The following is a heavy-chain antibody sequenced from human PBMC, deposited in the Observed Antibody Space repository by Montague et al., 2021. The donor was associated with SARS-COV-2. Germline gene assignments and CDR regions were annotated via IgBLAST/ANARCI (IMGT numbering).Heavy chain of an antibody. V-gene: IGHV3-48*03. J-gene: IGHJ6*02. Sequence: SLSLSCAASGFIFSSYEMNWVRQAPGKRLEWVSYISSSGSTIYYADSVKGRFTISRDNAKNSLYLQMNSLRAEDTAVYYCARGGTYYNFWSGFYNYHYAMDVWGQGTTVTVSS. CDR3: ARGGTYYNFWSGFYNYHYAMDV. D-gene: IGHD3-3*01. CDR2: ISSSGSTI. CDR1: GFIFSSYE.